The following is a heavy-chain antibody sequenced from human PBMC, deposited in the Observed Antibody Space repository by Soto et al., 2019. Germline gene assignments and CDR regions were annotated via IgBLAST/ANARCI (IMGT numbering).Heavy chain of an antibody. Sequence: QVQLVESGGGVVQPGRSLRLSCAASGFTFSSYGMHWVRQAPGKGLEWVAVISSDGSDKNYAASVKGRFSISRDNSRNTLFLQMNSLRPEDTAVFYCAKEPYDSTGFYYSFHHWGQGTMVTVSS. CDR2: ISSDGSDK. V-gene: IGHV3-30*18. CDR3: AKEPYDSTGFYYSFHH. CDR1: GFTFSSYG. J-gene: IGHJ4*02. D-gene: IGHD3-22*01.